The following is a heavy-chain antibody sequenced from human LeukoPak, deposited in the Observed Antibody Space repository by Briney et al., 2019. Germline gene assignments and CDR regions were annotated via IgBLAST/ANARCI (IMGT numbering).Heavy chain of an antibody. CDR2: ISYDGSNK. CDR3: ARLHYYDSSGYYPGTDNWFDP. V-gene: IGHV3-30*03. J-gene: IGHJ5*02. D-gene: IGHD3-22*01. CDR1: GFTFSSYG. Sequence: GGSLRLSCAASGFTFSSYGMHWVRQAPGKGLEWVAVISYDGSNKYYADSVKGRFTISRDNSKNTLYLQMNSLRAEDTAVYYCARLHYYDSSGYYPGTDNWFDPWGQGTLVTVSS.